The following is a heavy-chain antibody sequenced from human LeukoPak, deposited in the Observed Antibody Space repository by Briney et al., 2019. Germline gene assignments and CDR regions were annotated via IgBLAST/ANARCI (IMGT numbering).Heavy chain of an antibody. D-gene: IGHD6-6*01. CDR2: INYDGTST. V-gene: IGHV3-74*01. CDR1: GFTFSSKTYW. Sequence: PGGSLRLSCAASGFTFSSKTYWMHWVRQAPGKGLVWVSRINYDGTSTNYADSVKGRFTISRDNARDTLYLQMNSLRAEDTAVYYCARHTTDRPNLIDHWVQGTLVTVSS. J-gene: IGHJ4*02. CDR3: ARHTTDRPNLIDH.